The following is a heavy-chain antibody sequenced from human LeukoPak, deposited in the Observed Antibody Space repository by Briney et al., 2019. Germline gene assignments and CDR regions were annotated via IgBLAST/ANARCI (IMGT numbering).Heavy chain of an antibody. V-gene: IGHV1-3*01. J-gene: IGHJ5*01. Sequence: ASVEVSFKASGYTFTTYAMHWVRQAPGQRLEWMGWINAGNGNTKYSQKFQGRVTITRDTSASTTYMELSSLRSEDTAVYYCTRGVSASSGWYVIDSWGQGTLVTVSS. D-gene: IGHD6-19*01. CDR3: TRGVSASSGWYVIDS. CDR2: INAGNGNT. CDR1: GYTFTTYA.